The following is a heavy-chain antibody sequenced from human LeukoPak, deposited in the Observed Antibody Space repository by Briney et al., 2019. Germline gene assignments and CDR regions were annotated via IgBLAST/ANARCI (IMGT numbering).Heavy chain of an antibody. CDR3: ARGVVIAPQTFDY. D-gene: IGHD2-21*01. CDR2: IYTSGST. CDR1: GGPITTYY. V-gene: IGHV4-4*07. J-gene: IGHJ4*01. Sequence: PSESLSLTCTVSGGPITTYYSSWIRQPAGKGLEWIGHIYTSGSTNYNPPLKSRVTISVHTSKNQFSLKLSSVTAADTAVYYCARGVVIAPQTFDYSGQGTLVSVSS.